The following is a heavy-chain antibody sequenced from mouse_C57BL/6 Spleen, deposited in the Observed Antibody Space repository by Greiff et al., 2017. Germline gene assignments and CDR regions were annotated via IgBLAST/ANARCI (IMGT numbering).Heavy chain of an antibody. V-gene: IGHV1-39*01. CDR1: GYSFTDYN. D-gene: IGHD1-1*02. CDR3: AGGNLVLWSAWFAY. Sequence: QLQQSGPELVKPGASVKISCKASGYSFTDYNMNWVKQSNGKSLEWIGVINPNYGTTSYNQKFKGKATLTVDQSSSTAYMQLNSLTSEDSAVYYCAGGNLVLWSAWFAYWGQGTLVTVSA. J-gene: IGHJ3*01. CDR2: INPNYGTT.